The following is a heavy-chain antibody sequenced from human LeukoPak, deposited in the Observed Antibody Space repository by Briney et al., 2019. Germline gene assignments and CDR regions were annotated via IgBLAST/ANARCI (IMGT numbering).Heavy chain of an antibody. V-gene: IGHV3-21*06. CDR3: VRKNQLQSYYYYGMDV. CDR1: GFTFSPYS. D-gene: IGHD2-2*01. Sequence: GGSLRLSCVGSGFTFSPYSMNWVRQAPGKGLEWVSSISGSSTNIYYAESVKGRFTISRDNAKNSVYLQMSSLSAEDTAVYFCVRKNQLQSYYYYGMDVWGQGTTVTVSS. J-gene: IGHJ6*02. CDR2: ISGSSTNI.